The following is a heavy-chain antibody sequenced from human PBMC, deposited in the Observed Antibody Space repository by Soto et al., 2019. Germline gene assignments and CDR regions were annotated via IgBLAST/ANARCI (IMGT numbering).Heavy chain of an antibody. CDR2: IIPIFGTP. CDR1: GGTSRNYV. Sequence: ASVKVSCKESGGTSRNYVISWVRQAPGQGLEWMGGIIPIFGTPTYAQKFQGRVTMTGNISITTAYMELYSLRSEDTAVYYCARGRIVGGTTDVWGQGTTVTVSS. CDR3: ARGRIVGGTTDV. V-gene: IGHV1-69*06. D-gene: IGHD1-26*01. J-gene: IGHJ6*02.